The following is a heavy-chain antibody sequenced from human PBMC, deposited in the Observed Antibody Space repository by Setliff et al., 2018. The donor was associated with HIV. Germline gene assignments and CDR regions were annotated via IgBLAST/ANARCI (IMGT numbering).Heavy chain of an antibody. Sequence: SETLSLTCTVSGGSISSYYWSWIRQPPGKGLEWIGYIYGGGSTGYNPSLTSRVTMSVDTPNNRFALKLTSVTAADTAVYYCARRAVQDGTVTSSNWFESWGQGTLVTVS. CDR2: IYGGGST. V-gene: IGHV4-4*09. CDR1: GGSISSYY. J-gene: IGHJ5*01. D-gene: IGHD1-7*01. CDR3: ARRAVQDGTVTSSNWFES.